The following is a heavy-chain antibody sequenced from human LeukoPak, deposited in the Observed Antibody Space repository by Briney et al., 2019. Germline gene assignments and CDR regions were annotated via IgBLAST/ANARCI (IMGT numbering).Heavy chain of an antibody. J-gene: IGHJ6*02. V-gene: IGHV4-30-4*01. D-gene: IGHD1-26*01. CDR3: ARDHGGTYSRYYGMDV. Sequence: SETLSLTCTVSGGSINSGGYFWSWIRQPPGKGLEWIGYISYSGGTYYNPSLKSRVTISVDTSKNQFSLKVSSVAAADTAVYYCARDHGGTYSRYYGMDVWGQGTTVTVSS. CDR1: GGSINSGGYF. CDR2: ISYSGGT.